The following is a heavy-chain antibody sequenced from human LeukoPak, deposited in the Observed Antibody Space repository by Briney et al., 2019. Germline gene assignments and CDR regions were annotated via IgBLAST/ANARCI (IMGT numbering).Heavy chain of an antibody. J-gene: IGHJ5*02. Sequence: GESLKISCKGSGYSFTTYWIGWVRQMPGKGLEWMGIIYSPSFEGQVTISADKSISTAYLQWSSLKVSDTAMYYCAYYGSDSYSNEYTWFDPWGQGTLVTVSS. CDR3: AYYGSDSYSNEYTWFDP. D-gene: IGHD3-10*01. CDR1: GYSFTTYW. CDR2: I. V-gene: IGHV5-51*01.